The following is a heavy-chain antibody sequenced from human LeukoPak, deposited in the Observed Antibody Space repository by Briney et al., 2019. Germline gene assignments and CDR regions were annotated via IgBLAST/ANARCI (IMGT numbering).Heavy chain of an antibody. CDR3: AKEGGMITFGGVIINPYYFDY. V-gene: IGHV3-23*01. CDR2: ISGSGGST. Sequence: GSLRLSCAASGFTFSSYAMSWVRQAPGKGLEWVSAISGSGGSTYYADSVKGRFTISRDNSKNTLYLQMNSLRAEDTAVYYCAKEGGMITFGGVIINPYYFDYWGQGTLVTVSS. CDR1: GFTFSSYA. J-gene: IGHJ4*02. D-gene: IGHD3-16*01.